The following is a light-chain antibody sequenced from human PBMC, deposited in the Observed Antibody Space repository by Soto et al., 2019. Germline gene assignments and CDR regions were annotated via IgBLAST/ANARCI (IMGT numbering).Light chain of an antibody. CDR1: QSVSSD. J-gene: IGKJ1*01. CDR3: QQYNNWPWT. CDR2: GAS. Sequence: EKVMTQSPATLSVSPGERATLSCRASQSVSSDLAWYQQKPGQAPRLLIYGASTRATGTPARFSGSGSGTEFTLIISSLQSEDFAVYFCQQYNNWPWTFGQGTKVDIK. V-gene: IGKV3-15*01.